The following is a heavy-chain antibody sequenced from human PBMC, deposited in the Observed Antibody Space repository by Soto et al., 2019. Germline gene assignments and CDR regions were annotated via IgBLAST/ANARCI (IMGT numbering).Heavy chain of an antibody. CDR2: IYKSATS. D-gene: IGHD7-27*01. CDR1: GDSISNLDYF. CDR3: ARGRYCLTGRCFPNWFDS. V-gene: IGHV4-30-4*01. Sequence: SETLSLTCSVSGDSISNLDYFWAWIRQPPGQALEYIGYIYKSATSYYNPSFESRVAISVDTSKSQFSLNVTSVTAADTAVYFCARGRYCLTGRCFPNWFDSWGQGALVTVSS. J-gene: IGHJ5*01.